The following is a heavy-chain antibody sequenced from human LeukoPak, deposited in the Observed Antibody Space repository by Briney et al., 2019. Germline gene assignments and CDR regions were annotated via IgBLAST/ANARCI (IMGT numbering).Heavy chain of an antibody. CDR2: VGSTGGTT. D-gene: IGHD3-10*02. CDR3: AAVPGIIIAGYFAS. CDR1: GCTFTSSA. J-gene: IGHJ4*02. Sequence: GGSLRLSCVASGCTFTSSAMTWVRQAPGKGLEWVSVVGSTGGTTYYADSVKGRFTISRDNAKNTVILQMNNLRVEDTAVYYCAAVPGIIIAGYFASWGRGTLVAVSA. V-gene: IGHV3-23*01.